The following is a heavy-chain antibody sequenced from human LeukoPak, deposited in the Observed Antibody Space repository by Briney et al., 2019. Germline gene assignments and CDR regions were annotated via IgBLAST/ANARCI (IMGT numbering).Heavy chain of an antibody. CDR1: VFIFSNYG. V-gene: IGHV3-30*02. Sequence: GSLRLSCTTSVFIFSNYGMHWVRQAPGKGLEWEAFRRHDRSEKYYSDSVQGRCTISRDNTKKTVYLQMNSLRTDVTAGYYCAKDRWLQGYFDYWGQGTLVTVSS. CDR2: RRHDRSEK. J-gene: IGHJ4*02. CDR3: AKDRWLQGYFDY. D-gene: IGHD5-24*01.